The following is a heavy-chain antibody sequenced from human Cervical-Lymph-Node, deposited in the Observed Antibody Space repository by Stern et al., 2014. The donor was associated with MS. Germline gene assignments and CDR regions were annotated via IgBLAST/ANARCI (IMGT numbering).Heavy chain of an antibody. CDR3: ARETLSLFDI. Sequence: MQLVESGGGLVEPGGSLRLSCAASGFTFSDYYMTWIRQAPGRGLEWVSYISTGGRTVYYADSVKGRFTISRDNAKNSVYLLMNSLRAEDTAVYYCARETLSLFDIWGQGTMVTVSS. CDR2: ISTGGRTV. V-gene: IGHV3-11*01. CDR1: GFTFSDYY. D-gene: IGHD2/OR15-2a*01. J-gene: IGHJ3*02.